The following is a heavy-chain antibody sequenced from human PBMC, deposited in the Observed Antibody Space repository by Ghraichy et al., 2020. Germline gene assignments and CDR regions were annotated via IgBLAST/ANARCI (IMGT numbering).Heavy chain of an antibody. J-gene: IGHJ4*02. D-gene: IGHD6-19*01. CDR2: IWYDGSNK. CDR1: GFTFSSYG. V-gene: IGHV3-33*01. Sequence: GESLNISCAASGFTFSSYGMHWVRQAPGKGLEWVAIIWYDGSNKYYADSVKGRFTISRDNSKNTLYLQMNSLRAEDTAVYYCARDRLYSSGWAETHYFDYWGQGTLVTVSS. CDR3: ARDRLYSSGWAETHYFDY.